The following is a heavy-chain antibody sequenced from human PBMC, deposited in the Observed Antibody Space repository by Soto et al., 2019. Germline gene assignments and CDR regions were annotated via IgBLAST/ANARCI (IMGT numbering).Heavy chain of an antibody. D-gene: IGHD3-22*01. CDR3: ARDPKLFYDSTGYYCL. CDR1: GYTFTSYY. J-gene: IGHJ4*02. CDR2: INPSCGST. Sequence: ASVKVSCKASGYTFTSYYMHWVRQAPGQGLEWMGIINPSCGSTSYAQKFQGRVTMTRDTSTSTVYMELSSLRSEDTAVYYCARDPKLFYDSTGYYCLWGQGTLVTVSS. V-gene: IGHV1-46*01.